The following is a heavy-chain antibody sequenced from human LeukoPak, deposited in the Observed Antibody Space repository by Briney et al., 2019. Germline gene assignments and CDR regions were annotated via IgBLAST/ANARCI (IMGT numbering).Heavy chain of an antibody. CDR1: GGSFSGFY. CDR3: ARGVIRAVAVLGY. Sequence: SETLSFTCAVYGGSFSGFYWSWIRQPPGKGLEWIGEINHSGSPNYNPSLKSRVTISVDTSKNQFSVKLRSVTAADTAMYYCARGVIRAVAVLGYWGQGTLVTVSS. CDR2: INHSGSP. D-gene: IGHD6-19*01. V-gene: IGHV4-34*01. J-gene: IGHJ4*02.